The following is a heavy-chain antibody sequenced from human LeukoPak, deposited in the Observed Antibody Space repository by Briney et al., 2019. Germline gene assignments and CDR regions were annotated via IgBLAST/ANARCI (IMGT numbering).Heavy chain of an antibody. D-gene: IGHD6-6*01. CDR2: IGGGGGST. CDR1: GSTFSSYA. Sequence: HPGGSLRLSCAASGSTFSSYAMSWVRQAPGKGLEWVSVIGGGGGSTYYADSVKGRFTTSRDNSKNTLYLQLNSLRAEDTAVYYCAKRAYSSSPRTFDYWGQGTLVTVSS. J-gene: IGHJ4*02. CDR3: AKRAYSSSPRTFDY. V-gene: IGHV3-23*01.